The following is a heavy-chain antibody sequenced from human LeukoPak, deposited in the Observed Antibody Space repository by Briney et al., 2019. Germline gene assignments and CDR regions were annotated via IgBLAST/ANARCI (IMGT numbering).Heavy chain of an antibody. CDR3: ARVFIGPSWELPFDY. V-gene: IGHV3-30*04. CDR2: ISYDGSNK. Sequence: GGSLRLSCAASGFTFSSYAMHWVRQAPGKGLEWVAVISYDGSNKYYADSVKGRFTISRDNSKNTLYLQMNNLRAEDTAVYYCARVFIGPSWELPFDYWGQGTLVTVSS. D-gene: IGHD1-26*01. J-gene: IGHJ4*02. CDR1: GFTFSSYA.